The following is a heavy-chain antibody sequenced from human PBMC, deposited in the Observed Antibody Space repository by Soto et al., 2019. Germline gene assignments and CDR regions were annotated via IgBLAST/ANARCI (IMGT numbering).Heavy chain of an antibody. CDR3: AREVVTFGGVIVNYYYYGMDV. CDR2: INAGNGNT. V-gene: IGHV1-3*01. CDR1: GYTFTSYA. J-gene: IGHJ6*02. Sequence: ASVKVSCKGSGYTFTSYAMHWVRRAPGQRLEWMGWINAGNGNTKYSQKFQGRVTITRDTSASTAFMELSSLTSEDTAVYYCAREVVTFGGVIVNYYYYGMDVWGQGTTVTVSS. D-gene: IGHD3-16*02.